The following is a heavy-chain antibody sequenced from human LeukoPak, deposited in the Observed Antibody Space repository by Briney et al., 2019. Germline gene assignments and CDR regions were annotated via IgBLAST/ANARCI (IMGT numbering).Heavy chain of an antibody. CDR3: ARPLQWFGEANDY. Sequence: KPSETLSLICTVSGGSVSSGHYYWGWIRQPPGKGLEWIGNINYSGTTYYNPSLKSRVTISVDTSQNQFSLQLRSVTAADTAVYYCARPLQWFGEANDYWGQGILVTVSS. CDR1: GGSVSSGHYY. J-gene: IGHJ4*02. D-gene: IGHD3-10*01. CDR2: INYSGTT. V-gene: IGHV4-39*01.